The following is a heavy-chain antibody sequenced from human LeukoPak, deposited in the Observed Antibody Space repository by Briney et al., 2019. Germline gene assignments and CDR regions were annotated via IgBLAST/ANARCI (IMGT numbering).Heavy chain of an antibody. CDR2: IYYSGST. CDR1: GGSFSGYY. CDR3: ARDRYYYDSSGYYYPRNWFDP. D-gene: IGHD3-22*01. J-gene: IGHJ5*02. V-gene: IGHV4-31*11. Sequence: SETLSLTCAVYGGSFSGYYWSWIRQHPGKGLEWIGYIYYSGSTYYNPSLKSRVTISVDTSKNQFSLKLSSVTAADTAVYYCARDRYYYDSSGYYYPRNWFDPWGQGTLVTVSS.